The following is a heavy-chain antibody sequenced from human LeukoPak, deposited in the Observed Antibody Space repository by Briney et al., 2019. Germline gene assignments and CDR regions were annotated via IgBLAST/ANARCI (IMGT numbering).Heavy chain of an antibody. J-gene: IGHJ2*01. V-gene: IGHV3-23*01. CDR3: AKALDYWYFDL. CDR1: GFTFSSYD. CDR2: SGGDGGST. Sequence: GGSLRLSCAASGFTFSSYDMSWVRQAPGKGLEWVSASGGDGGSTYADSVKGRFTISRDNSKNTLYLQMDSLRAVDTATYYCAKALDYWYFDLWGRGNLVTVSS.